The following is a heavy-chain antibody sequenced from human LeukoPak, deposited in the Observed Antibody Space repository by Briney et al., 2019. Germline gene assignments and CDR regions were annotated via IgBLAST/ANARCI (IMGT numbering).Heavy chain of an antibody. Sequence: PSETLSLTCAVYGGSFSGYYWSWIRQPPGKGLEWIGEINHSGSTNYNPSLKSRVTISVDTSKNQFSLKLSSVTAADTAVYYCARQDEWEQAIDFWGQGTLVTVSS. J-gene: IGHJ4*02. D-gene: IGHD1-26*01. CDR3: ARQDEWEQAIDF. CDR2: INHSGST. V-gene: IGHV4-34*01. CDR1: GGSFSGYY.